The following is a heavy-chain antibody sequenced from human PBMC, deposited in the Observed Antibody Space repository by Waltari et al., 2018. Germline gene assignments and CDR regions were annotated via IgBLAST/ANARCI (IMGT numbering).Heavy chain of an antibody. J-gene: IGHJ4*02. D-gene: IGHD3-10*01. CDR1: GGSISSSNW. CDR2: SYHSGST. Sequence: QVQLQESGPGLVKPSGTLSLTCAVSGGSISSSNWWSWVRQPPGKGLEWIGESYHSGSTNYIPALKSRATISVDKSKNQFSLRLSSVTAADTAVYYCVVYGRLPFDYWGQGTMVTVSS. V-gene: IGHV4-4*02. CDR3: VVYGRLPFDY.